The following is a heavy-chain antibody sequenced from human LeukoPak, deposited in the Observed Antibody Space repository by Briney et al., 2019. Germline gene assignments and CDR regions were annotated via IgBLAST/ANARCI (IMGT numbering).Heavy chain of an antibody. CDR1: GFTFSNYG. J-gene: IGHJ5*02. Sequence: GRSLRLSCAASGFTFSNYGMHWVRQAPGKGLKWVAIIWYDGSNKYYADSVKGRFTISRDNSKNTLYLKMNSLRAEDTAVYYCARDSLHTSSGWFGPWGQGTLITVSS. D-gene: IGHD6-19*01. CDR2: IWYDGSNK. V-gene: IGHV3-33*01. CDR3: ARDSLHTSSGWFGP.